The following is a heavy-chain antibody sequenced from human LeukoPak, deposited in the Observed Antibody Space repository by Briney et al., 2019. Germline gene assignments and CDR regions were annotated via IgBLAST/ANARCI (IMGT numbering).Heavy chain of an antibody. J-gene: IGHJ4*02. CDR1: GGTFSSYA. Sequence: REASVKVSCKASGGTFSSYAISWVRQAPGQGLEWMGWISAYNGNTNYAQKLQGRVTMTTDTSTSTAYMELRSLRSDDTAVYYCARDTPQGGPYDYWGQGTLVTVSS. CDR3: ARDTPQGGPYDY. D-gene: IGHD2-15*01. V-gene: IGHV1-18*01. CDR2: ISAYNGNT.